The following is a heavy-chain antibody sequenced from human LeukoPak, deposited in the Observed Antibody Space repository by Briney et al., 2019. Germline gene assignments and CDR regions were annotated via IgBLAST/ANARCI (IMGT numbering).Heavy chain of an antibody. CDR3: ARGRATWFDY. V-gene: IGHV4-39*07. Sequence: SETLSLTCTVSGGSISSSSYYWGWIRQPPGKGLEWIGEINHSGSTNYNPSLKSRVTISVDTSKNQFSLKLSSVTAADTAVYYCARGRATWFDYWGQGTLVTVSS. CDR1: GGSISSSSYY. D-gene: IGHD5-12*01. CDR2: INHSGST. J-gene: IGHJ4*02.